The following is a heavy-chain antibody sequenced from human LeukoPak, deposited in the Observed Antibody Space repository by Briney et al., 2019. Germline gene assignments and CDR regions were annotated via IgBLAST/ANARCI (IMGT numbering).Heavy chain of an antibody. Sequence: SVKVSCKASGYTFTSYGISWVRQAPGQGLEWMGRIIPILGIANYAQKFQGRVTITADKSTSTAYMELSSLRSEDTAVYYCARYCSSTSCYPVEYGMDVWGQGTTVTVSS. J-gene: IGHJ6*02. CDR1: GYTFTSYG. CDR2: IIPILGIA. D-gene: IGHD2-2*01. CDR3: ARYCSSTSCYPVEYGMDV. V-gene: IGHV1-69*04.